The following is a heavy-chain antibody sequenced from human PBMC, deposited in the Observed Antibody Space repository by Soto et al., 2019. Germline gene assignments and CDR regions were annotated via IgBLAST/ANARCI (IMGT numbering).Heavy chain of an antibody. CDR3: ARHRLAGWLQTASGLDY. CDR2: IYYSGST. CDR1: GGSISSSSYY. Sequence: QLQLQESGPGLVKPSETLSLTCTVSGGSISSSSYYWGWIRQPPGKALEWIGSIYYSGSTYYNPSLKSRITISVDTSTNRFSLKLSSVAAADTAGYYCARHRLAGWLQTASGLDYWGQGTLVTVSS. V-gene: IGHV4-39*01. J-gene: IGHJ4*02. D-gene: IGHD5-12*01.